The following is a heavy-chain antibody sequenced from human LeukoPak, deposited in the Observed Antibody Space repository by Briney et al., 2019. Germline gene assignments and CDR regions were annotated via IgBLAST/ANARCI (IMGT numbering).Heavy chain of an antibody. Sequence: PSGTLPLTCTVSGGSISSYYWRWIRQPPGKGLEWIGYIYYSGSTNYNPSLKSRVTISVDTSKNQFSLKLSSVTAADTAVYYCARGGYSDYYFDYWGQGTLVTVSS. CDR3: ARGGYSDYYFDY. CDR2: IYYSGST. J-gene: IGHJ4*02. D-gene: IGHD5-12*01. V-gene: IGHV4-59*01. CDR1: GGSISSYY.